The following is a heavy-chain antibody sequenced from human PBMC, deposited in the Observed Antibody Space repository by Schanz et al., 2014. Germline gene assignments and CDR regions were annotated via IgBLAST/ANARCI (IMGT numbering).Heavy chain of an antibody. Sequence: EVQLVESGGGLIQPGGSLRLSCAVSGFTVNTNYMSWVRQAPGKGLEWISSMYINSGSTQYADSVKGRFIISRDSSKNTLFLQMNSLRVEDTAVYYCARYGFRKFGVVYGLAVWGQGTTVTVS. D-gene: IGHD3-3*01. CDR3: ARYGFRKFGVVYGLAV. V-gene: IGHV3-53*01. CDR2: MYINSGST. CDR1: GFTVNTNY. J-gene: IGHJ6*02.